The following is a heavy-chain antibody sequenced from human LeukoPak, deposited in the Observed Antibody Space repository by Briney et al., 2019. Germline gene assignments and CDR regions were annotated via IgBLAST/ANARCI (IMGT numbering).Heavy chain of an antibody. V-gene: IGHV1-2*02. CDR2: INPNSGGT. D-gene: IGHD3-16*01. J-gene: IGHJ4*02. CDR3: ARVWGSLGAGLIDY. CDR1: GYTFTGYY. Sequence: GASVKVSCKASGYTFTGYYMHWVRQAPGQGLEWMGWINPNSGGTNYAQKFQGRVTMTRDTSISTAYMELSSLRSEDTAVYYCARVWGSLGAGLIDYWGQGTLVTVSS.